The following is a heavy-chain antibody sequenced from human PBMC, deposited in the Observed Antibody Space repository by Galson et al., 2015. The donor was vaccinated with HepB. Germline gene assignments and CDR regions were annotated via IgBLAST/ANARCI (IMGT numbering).Heavy chain of an antibody. CDR2: ISAYNGNT. D-gene: IGHD3-3*01. V-gene: IGHV1-18*01. Sequence: SVKVSCKASGYTFTSYAINWVRQAPGQGLEWMGWISAYNGNTNYAQKLQGRVTMTTDTSTSTAYMELRSLRSDDTAVYYCNLRFLEWDLYYFDYWGQGTLVTVSS. CDR3: NLRFLEWDLYYFDY. CDR1: GYTFTSYA. J-gene: IGHJ4*02.